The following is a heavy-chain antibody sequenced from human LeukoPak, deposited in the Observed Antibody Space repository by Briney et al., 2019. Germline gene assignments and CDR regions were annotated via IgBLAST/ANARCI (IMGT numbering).Heavy chain of an antibody. CDR3: ARPPSRGSSSSFAY. D-gene: IGHD3-16*01. Sequence: GEAQKISCKGSGYSFPTYWIAWVRQMPGKGREWMGIIYTDESNIRYSPSFQGQGTISADKSISTAYLKWSSLKASAPAMYSCARPPSRGSSSSFAYSGQGTLVTVSS. J-gene: IGHJ4*02. V-gene: IGHV5-51*01. CDR1: GYSFPTYW. CDR2: IYTDESNI.